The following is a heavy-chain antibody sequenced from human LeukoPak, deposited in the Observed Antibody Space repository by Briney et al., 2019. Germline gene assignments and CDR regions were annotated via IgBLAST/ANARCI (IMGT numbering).Heavy chain of an antibody. V-gene: IGHV3-23*01. CDR1: GFTFSSYA. CDR3: AKRKGIAAAVDFDY. Sequence: GGSLRLSCAASGFTFSSYAMSWVRQAPGKGLEWVAAISGSGGNTYYADSVKGRFTISRDNSKNTLYLQMNSLRAEDTAVYYCAKRKGIAAAVDFDYWGQETLVTVSS. J-gene: IGHJ4*02. CDR2: ISGSGGNT. D-gene: IGHD6-13*01.